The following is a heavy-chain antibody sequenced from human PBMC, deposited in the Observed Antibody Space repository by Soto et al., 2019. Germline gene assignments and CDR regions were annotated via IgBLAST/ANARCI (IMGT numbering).Heavy chain of an antibody. CDR1: GFTFTSSA. D-gene: IGHD3-3*01. CDR3: AADTIFGVVQLYYYYGMDV. CDR2: IVVGSGNT. V-gene: IGHV1-58*01. J-gene: IGHJ6*02. Sequence: ASVKVSCKASGFTFTSSAVQWVRQARGQRLEWIGWIVVGSGNTNYAQKFQERVTITRDMSTSTAYMELSSLRSEDTAVYYCAADTIFGVVQLYYYYGMDVWGQGTTVTVSS.